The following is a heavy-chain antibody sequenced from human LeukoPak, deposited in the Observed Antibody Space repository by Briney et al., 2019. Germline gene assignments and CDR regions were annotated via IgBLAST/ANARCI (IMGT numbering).Heavy chain of an antibody. D-gene: IGHD3-3*01. Sequence: PGGSLRLSCAASGFTVSSNYMSWVRQAPGKGLEWVSVIYSDGSTYYADSVKGRFTISRDNSKNTLYLQMNSLRAEDTAVYYCARDFDSYNWFDPWGQGTLVTVSS. J-gene: IGHJ5*02. CDR3: ARDFDSYNWFDP. V-gene: IGHV3-66*02. CDR1: GFTVSSNY. CDR2: IYSDGST.